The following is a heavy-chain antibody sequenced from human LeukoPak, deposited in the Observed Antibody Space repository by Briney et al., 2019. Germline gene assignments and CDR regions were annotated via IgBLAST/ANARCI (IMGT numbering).Heavy chain of an antibody. CDR2: ISSGGGRT. D-gene: IGHD3-16*01. CDR3: AKNVWGIPHHAGPIDY. Sequence: GGSLRLSCAASGFTFSSYAMSWVRQAPGKGLDWVSDISSGGGRTHYADSVKGRFTISRDISKNTLYLQMNSLRAEDTAVYYCAKNVWGIPHHAGPIDYWGQGILVTVSS. V-gene: IGHV3-23*01. CDR1: GFTFSSYA. J-gene: IGHJ4*02.